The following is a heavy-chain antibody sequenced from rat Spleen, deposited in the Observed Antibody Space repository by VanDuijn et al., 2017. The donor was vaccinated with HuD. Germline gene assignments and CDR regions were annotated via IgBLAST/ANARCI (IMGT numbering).Heavy chain of an antibody. V-gene: IGHV3-1*01. Sequence: EVQLQESGPGLVKPSQSLSLTCSVTGYSITSSYRWNWIRKFPENKMEWIGHISSSSTTSYNPSLKSRISITRDTSKNQFFLQLNSVTTEDTATYYCTSQTKYGSADYWGQGVMVTVSS. J-gene: IGHJ2*01. CDR2: ISSSSTT. CDR1: GYSITSSY. CDR3: TSQTKYGSADY. D-gene: IGHD1-7*01.